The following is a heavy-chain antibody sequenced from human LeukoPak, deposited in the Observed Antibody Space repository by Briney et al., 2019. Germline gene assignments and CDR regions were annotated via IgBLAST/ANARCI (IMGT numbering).Heavy chain of an antibody. CDR1: GFTFSNYA. Sequence: GGSLRLSCAASGFTFSNYAMTWVRQAPGKGLEWVSAITGTGGSTYYADSLKGRFTISRDNSKNTLYLQMNSLRAEDTAVYYCAKGSLYHDILTGYYTDSYYFVYWGQGTLVTVSS. CDR2: ITGTGGST. J-gene: IGHJ4*02. V-gene: IGHV3-23*01. CDR3: AKGSLYHDILTGYYTDSYYFVY. D-gene: IGHD3-9*01.